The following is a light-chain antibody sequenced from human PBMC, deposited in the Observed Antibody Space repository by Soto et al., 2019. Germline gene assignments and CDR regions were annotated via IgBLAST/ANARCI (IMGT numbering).Light chain of an antibody. CDR2: DVG. Sequence: QSALTQPASVSGSPGQSITISCTGTSSDVGGYNSVSWYQHHPGKAPKLIRYDVGDRPSGVSYRFSGSKSGNTASLTISGLQAVDEADSYCSSYTRSSTNVFGTGTKLNVL. J-gene: IGLJ1*01. V-gene: IGLV2-14*03. CDR1: SSDVGGYNS. CDR3: SSYTRSSTNV.